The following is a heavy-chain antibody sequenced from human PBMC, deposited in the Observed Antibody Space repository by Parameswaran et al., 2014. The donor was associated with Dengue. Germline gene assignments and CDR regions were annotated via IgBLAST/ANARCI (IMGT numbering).Heavy chain of an antibody. Sequence: WVRQAPGQRLEWIGWIVVGSGNTNYAQKFQERVTITRDMSTSTAYMELSSLRSEDTAVYYCAADREPDGSGSYSIWGQGTLVTVSS. D-gene: IGHD3-10*01. J-gene: IGHJ4*02. V-gene: IGHV1-58*01. CDR3: AADREPDGSGSYSI. CDR2: IVVGSGNT.